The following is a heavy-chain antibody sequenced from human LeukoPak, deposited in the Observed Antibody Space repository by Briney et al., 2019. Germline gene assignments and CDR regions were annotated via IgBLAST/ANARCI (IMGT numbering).Heavy chain of an antibody. J-gene: IGHJ4*02. CDR3: ARDRADYYYGSGSPIGFDY. CDR2: IYYSGST. D-gene: IGHD3-10*01. V-gene: IGHV4-30-4*01. Sequence: SQTLSLTCTVSGGSISSGDYYWSWIRQPPGKGLEWIGYIYYSGSTYCNPSLKSRVTISVDTSKNQFSLKLSSVTAADTAVYYCARDRADYYYGSGSPIGFDYWGQGTLVTVSS. CDR1: GGSISSGDYY.